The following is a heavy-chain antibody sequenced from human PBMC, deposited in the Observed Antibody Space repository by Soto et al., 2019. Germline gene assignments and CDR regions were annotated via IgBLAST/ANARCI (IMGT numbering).Heavy chain of an antibody. Sequence: ASETLSLTCTVSGGHISSGAYYWSWIRQHPGKGLEWIGYIYHSGSTYYNPSLESRVTLSVDTSRKQFSLKVSSVTAADTAVYYCARANYFDSSGPFDYWGPGTLVTVSS. D-gene: IGHD3-22*01. CDR2: IYHSGST. CDR3: ARANYFDSSGPFDY. CDR1: GGHISSGAYY. J-gene: IGHJ4*02. V-gene: IGHV4-31*03.